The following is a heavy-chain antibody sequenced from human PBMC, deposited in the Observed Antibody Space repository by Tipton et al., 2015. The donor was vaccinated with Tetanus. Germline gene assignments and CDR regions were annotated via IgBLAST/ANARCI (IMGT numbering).Heavy chain of an antibody. D-gene: IGHD3-10*01. V-gene: IGHV4-39*01. CDR2: IYYSGST. CDR3: ARQGPIWFGELLTNY. J-gene: IGHJ4*02. CDR1: GGSISSSSYY. Sequence: TLSLTCTVSGGSISSSSYYRGWIRQPPGKGLEWIGSIYYSGSTYYNPSLKSRVTISVDTSKNQFSLKLSSVTAADTAVYYCARQGPIWFGELLTNYWGQGTLVTVSS.